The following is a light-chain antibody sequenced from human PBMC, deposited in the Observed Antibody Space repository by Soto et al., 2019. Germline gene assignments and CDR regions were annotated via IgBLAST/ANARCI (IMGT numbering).Light chain of an antibody. CDR1: FGSVSSSYY. CDR2: NTS. CDR3: VLYLGSGSWV. J-gene: IGLJ3*02. Sequence: QAVVTQEPSFSVSPGGTVTLTCGLSFGSVSSSYYPSWYQQTPGQAPRTVIYNTSDRSSGVPDRFSGSILGNKAALTITGAQADDESDYYCVLYLGSGSWVFGGGTKLTVL. V-gene: IGLV8-61*01.